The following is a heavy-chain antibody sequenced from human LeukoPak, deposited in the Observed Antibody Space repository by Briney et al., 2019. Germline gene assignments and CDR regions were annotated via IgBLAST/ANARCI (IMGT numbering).Heavy chain of an antibody. CDR2: MNPNSGNT. CDR1: GYIFSNYD. D-gene: IGHD1-26*01. CDR3: AREPLDGEGATIFDL. V-gene: IGHV1-8*01. Sequence: ASVKVSCTTSGYIFSNYDVNWVRQAPGQGLEWMGWMNPNSGNTGYAQNFQGRVTMTRNPSISTAYMELSSLRSEDTAVYYCAREPLDGEGATIFDLWGQGTLVTVSS. J-gene: IGHJ5*02.